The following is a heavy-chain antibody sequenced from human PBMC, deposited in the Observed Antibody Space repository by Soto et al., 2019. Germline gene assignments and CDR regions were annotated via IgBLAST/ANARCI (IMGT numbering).Heavy chain of an antibody. D-gene: IGHD7-27*01. CDR3: ARGLTSGDY. CDR1: GFTFSSHW. V-gene: IGHV3-74*03. Sequence: SGFTFSSHWMHWVRQAPGKGLVWVSRLNSDGSSTTYADSVKGRFTISRDNSTNTVYIELSSLGSEDTAVYYCARGLTSGDYWGQGTLVTGTS. CDR2: LNSDGSST. J-gene: IGHJ4*02.